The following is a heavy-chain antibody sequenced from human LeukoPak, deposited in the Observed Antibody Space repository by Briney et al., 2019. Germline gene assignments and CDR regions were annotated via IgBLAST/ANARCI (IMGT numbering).Heavy chain of an antibody. CDR3: ARARAPRYCYDSSGYRVGWFDP. J-gene: IGHJ5*02. V-gene: IGHV4-59*01. CDR2: IYYSVST. CDR1: GGSISSYY. Sequence: SETLSLTCTVSGGSISSYYWSWIRQPPGEGLEWIGYIYYSVSTNYNPSLKSRVTISVDTSKNQFSLKLSSVTAADTAVYYCARARAPRYCYDSSGYRVGWFDPWGQGTLVTVSS. D-gene: IGHD3-22*01.